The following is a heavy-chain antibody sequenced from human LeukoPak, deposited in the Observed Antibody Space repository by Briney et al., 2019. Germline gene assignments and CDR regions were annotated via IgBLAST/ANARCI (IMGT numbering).Heavy chain of an antibody. V-gene: IGHV3-23*01. CDR1: GFTFSSYG. CDR2: INGSGGST. Sequence: PGGSLRLSCAASGFTFSSYGMSWVRQAPGKGLEWVSAINGSGGSTYYADSVKGRFTISRDNSKNTLYLQMNSPRAEDTAVYYCAKSYSSSWYGAFDIWGEGTMVTVSS. J-gene: IGHJ3*02. D-gene: IGHD6-13*01. CDR3: AKSYSSSWYGAFDI.